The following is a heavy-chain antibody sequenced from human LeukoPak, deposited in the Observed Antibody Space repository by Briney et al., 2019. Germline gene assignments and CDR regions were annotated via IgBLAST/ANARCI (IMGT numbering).Heavy chain of an antibody. J-gene: IGHJ5*02. CDR3: ARADYYGSGSYKWFDP. D-gene: IGHD3-10*01. Sequence: GRSLRLSCAASGFTFSSYGMHWVRQAPGKGLEWVAVISYDGSNKYYADSVKGRFTISRDNSKNTLYLRMNSLRAEDTAVYYCARADYYGSGSYKWFDPWGQGTLVTVSS. CDR1: GFTFSSYG. V-gene: IGHV3-30*03. CDR2: ISYDGSNK.